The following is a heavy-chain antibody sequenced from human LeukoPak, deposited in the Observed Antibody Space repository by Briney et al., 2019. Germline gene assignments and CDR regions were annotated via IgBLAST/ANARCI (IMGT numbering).Heavy chain of an antibody. D-gene: IGHD6-6*01. CDR2: IYYSGST. CDR3: ARDVGSSWGYAFDI. V-gene: IGHV4-59*01. J-gene: IGHJ3*02. CDR1: GGSISSYY. Sequence: SETLSLTCTVSGGSISSYYWSWIRQPPGKGLEWIGYIYYSGSTNYNPSLKSRVTISVDTSKNQFSLKLSSVTAADTAVYYCARDVGSSWGYAFDIWGQGTMVTVSS.